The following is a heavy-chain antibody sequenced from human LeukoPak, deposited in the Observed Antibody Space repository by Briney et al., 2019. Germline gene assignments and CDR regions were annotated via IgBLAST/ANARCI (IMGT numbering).Heavy chain of an antibody. CDR1: GYTFTSYD. D-gene: IGHD1-26*01. CDR3: ARALGANGFDY. CDR2: MNPNSGNT. J-gene: IGHJ4*02. Sequence: RASVKVSCKASGYTFTSYDINWVCQATGQGLERIGWMNPNSGNTGYAQKFQGRVTITRNTSISTAYMELSSLRSEDTAVYYCARALGANGFDYWGQGTLVTVSS. V-gene: IGHV1-8*01.